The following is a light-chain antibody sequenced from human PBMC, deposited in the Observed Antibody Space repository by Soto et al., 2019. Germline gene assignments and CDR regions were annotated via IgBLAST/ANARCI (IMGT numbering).Light chain of an antibody. J-gene: IGKJ5*01. Sequence: EIVLTQSPATLSLSPGERATLSCRASQTVKKFLAWYQQKPGQPPRLLIYDASNRVTGIPDRFSGSGSGTDFTLTVSSLEPEDFGVYFCQQRSNWPLITFGQGTRLEIK. CDR1: QTVKKF. V-gene: IGKV3-11*01. CDR3: QQRSNWPLIT. CDR2: DAS.